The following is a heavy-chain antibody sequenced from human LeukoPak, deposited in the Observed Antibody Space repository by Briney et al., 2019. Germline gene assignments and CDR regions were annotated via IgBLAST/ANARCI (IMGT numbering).Heavy chain of an antibody. Sequence: GGSLRLSCAASGFTFSSYAMSWARRAPGKGLEWVSAISGSGGSTYYADSVEGRFTISRDNSKNTLYLQMNSLTAEDTAIYYCVSGGDYHVRLCTYWGQGTLVTVSS. CDR3: VSGGDYHVRLCTY. J-gene: IGHJ4*01. V-gene: IGHV3-23*01. CDR1: GFTFSSYA. D-gene: IGHD4-17*01. CDR2: ISGSGGST.